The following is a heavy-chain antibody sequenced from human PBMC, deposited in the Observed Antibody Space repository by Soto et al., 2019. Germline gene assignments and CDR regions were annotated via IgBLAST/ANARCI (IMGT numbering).Heavy chain of an antibody. CDR1: GGTFSSYA. Sequence: QVQLVQSGAEVKKPGSSVKVSCKASGGTFSSYAISWVRQAPGQGLEWMGGIIPISGTANYAQKFQGRVTITADESTSTVYMELSSLRSEDTAVYFCARSQGSSTSLELYYYYYYGMDVWGQGTTVTVS. V-gene: IGHV1-69*01. J-gene: IGHJ6*02. CDR2: IIPISGTA. D-gene: IGHD2-2*01. CDR3: ARSQGSSTSLELYYYYYYGMDV.